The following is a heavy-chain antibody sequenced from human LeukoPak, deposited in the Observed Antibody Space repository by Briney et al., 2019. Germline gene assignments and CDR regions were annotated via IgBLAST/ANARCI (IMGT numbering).Heavy chain of an antibody. Sequence: ASVKVSCKTSGYTFPGYEINWVRQAPGQGLEWMGWMKSNSGDTHFAQKFQGRVTMTRNISISTAFMELSSLRSEDTAVYYCARGEYSSSWYPFDYWGQGSLVTVSS. J-gene: IGHJ4*02. CDR2: MKSNSGDT. CDR3: ARGEYSSSWYPFDY. V-gene: IGHV1-8*01. CDR1: GYTFPGYE. D-gene: IGHD6-13*01.